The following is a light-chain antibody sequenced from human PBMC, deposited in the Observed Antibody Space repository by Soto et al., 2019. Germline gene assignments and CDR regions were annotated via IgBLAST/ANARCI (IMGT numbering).Light chain of an antibody. Sequence: EIVLTQSPGTLSLSPGETATLSCRAIQSVSSNNLAWYHQKPGQTPSLLIYGASTRATGIPDRFSGSGSGTDFTLTISRLEPEDFTVYYCQQYDNSITFGQGTRLEIE. J-gene: IGKJ5*01. CDR2: GAS. V-gene: IGKV3-20*01. CDR1: QSVSSNN. CDR3: QQYDNSIT.